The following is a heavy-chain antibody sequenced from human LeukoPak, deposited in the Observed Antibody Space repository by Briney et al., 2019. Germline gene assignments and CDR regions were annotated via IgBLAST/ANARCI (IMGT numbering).Heavy chain of an antibody. CDR3: ARGKRNFDY. V-gene: IGHV3-7*01. Sequence: GGSLRLSCAASGFTFNSYAMHWVRQAPGKGLEWVANIKQDGSEKYYVDSVKGRFTISRDNAKNSLYLQMNSLRAEDTAVYYCARGKRNFDYWGQGTLVTVSS. J-gene: IGHJ4*02. CDR1: GFTFNSYA. CDR2: IKQDGSEK.